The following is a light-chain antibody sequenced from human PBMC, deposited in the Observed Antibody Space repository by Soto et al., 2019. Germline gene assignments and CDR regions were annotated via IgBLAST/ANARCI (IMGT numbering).Light chain of an antibody. V-gene: IGKV1-39*01. J-gene: IGKJ2*02. CDR3: QHSFRSPRT. CDR2: GAS. Sequence: DIQMTQSPSSLSASVGDRVTITCRASQHVSDYLNWYQQKPGKAPVLLIYGASSLQSGVPSRFSGSGSGTDFTLTITTLQPEDFATYYCQHSFRSPRTFGQGTKVE. CDR1: QHVSDY.